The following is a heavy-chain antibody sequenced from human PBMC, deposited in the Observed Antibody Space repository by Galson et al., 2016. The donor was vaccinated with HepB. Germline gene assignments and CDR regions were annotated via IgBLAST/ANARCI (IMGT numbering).Heavy chain of an antibody. CDR3: ARDVWHGMDV. V-gene: IGHV1-18*04. J-gene: IGHJ6*02. Sequence: SVKVSCKASGYTFTTNGISWVRQAPGQGLEWLGWISANSGNTNYAQELQGRVTMTTDTSTSTAYMELRSLRSDDTAVYYWARDVWHGMDVWGQGTTVTVSS. CDR2: ISANSGNT. D-gene: IGHD2-21*01. CDR1: GYTFTTNG.